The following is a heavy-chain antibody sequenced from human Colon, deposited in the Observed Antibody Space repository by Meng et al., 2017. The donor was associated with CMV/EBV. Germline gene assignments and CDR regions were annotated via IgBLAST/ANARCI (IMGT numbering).Heavy chain of an antibody. J-gene: IGHJ6*02. V-gene: IGHV3-43*01. D-gene: IGHD2-15*01. CDR1: GFSFSNYN. Sequence: GGSLRLSCVASGFSFSNYNINWVRQAPGKGLEWVSLITWDGGTTYYADSVKGRFTMSRDNSRNSLYLQMNSLRPEDTGLYYCAKARYYYYYGMDVWGQGTTVTVSS. CDR3: AKARYYYYYGMDV. CDR2: ITWDGGTT.